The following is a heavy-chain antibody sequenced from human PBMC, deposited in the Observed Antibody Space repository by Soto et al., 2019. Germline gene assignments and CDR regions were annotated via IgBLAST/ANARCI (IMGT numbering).Heavy chain of an antibody. CDR2: IYSSGCA. Sequence: SETLSLTCTVSGGAISGYYWTWIRQPAGKGLAWVGRIYSSGCAKYNPSLKSRVDMSLDMSKNQFSLRLNSVTAAHTAVYYCARGQRFSDSFDPWGRGNLVTVSS. CDR1: GGAISGYY. D-gene: IGHD3-3*01. J-gene: IGHJ5*02. V-gene: IGHV4-4*07. CDR3: ARGQRFSDSFDP.